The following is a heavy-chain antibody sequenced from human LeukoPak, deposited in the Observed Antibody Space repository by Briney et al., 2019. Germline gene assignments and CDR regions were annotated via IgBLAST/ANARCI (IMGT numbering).Heavy chain of an antibody. CDR3: ARNRRGENYYDSSGYSRDFDY. CDR2: IYYSGST. J-gene: IGHJ4*02. D-gene: IGHD3-22*01. Sequence: SQTLSLTCTVSGGSISSSDYYWSWIRQPPGKGLEWIGYIYYSGSTYYNPSLKSRVTISVDTSKNQFSLKLSSVTAADTAVYYCARNRRGENYYDSSGYSRDFDYWGQGTLVTVSS. V-gene: IGHV4-30-4*01. CDR1: GGSISSSDYY.